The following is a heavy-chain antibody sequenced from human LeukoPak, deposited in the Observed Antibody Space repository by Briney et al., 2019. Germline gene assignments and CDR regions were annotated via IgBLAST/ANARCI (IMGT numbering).Heavy chain of an antibody. Sequence: GGSLRLSCAASGFTLSSYWMGWVRQAPGKGPEWVANIKQDGTERYYVDSLKGRFTISRDNAKNSLYLQMNSLRIEDTAVYYCASQHSSGYYFIWGQGTLVTVSS. CDR3: ASQHSSGYYFI. CDR1: GFTLSSYW. V-gene: IGHV3-7*01. D-gene: IGHD3-22*01. J-gene: IGHJ4*02. CDR2: IKQDGTER.